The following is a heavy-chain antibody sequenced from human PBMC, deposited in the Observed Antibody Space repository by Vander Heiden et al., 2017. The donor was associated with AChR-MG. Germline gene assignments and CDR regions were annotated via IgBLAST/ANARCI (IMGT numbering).Heavy chain of an antibody. Sequence: EVQLVESGGGLVKPGGSLRLSCAASGFTSSNAWMSWVRQAPGKGLEGVGRIKSKTDGGTTDYAAPVKGRFTISRDDSKNTLYLQMNSLKTEDTAVYYCTTPEEYSSGSFDYWGQGTLVTVSS. D-gene: IGHD6-19*01. CDR1: GFTSSNAW. J-gene: IGHJ4*02. CDR2: IKSKTDGGTT. CDR3: TTPEEYSSGSFDY. V-gene: IGHV3-15*01.